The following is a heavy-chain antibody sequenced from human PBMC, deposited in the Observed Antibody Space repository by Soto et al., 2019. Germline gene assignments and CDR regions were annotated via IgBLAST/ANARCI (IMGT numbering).Heavy chain of an antibody. CDR1: GGSSSGYY. J-gene: IGHJ5*02. CDR2: INHSGST. Sequence: SETLSLTCAVYGGSSSGYYWSWIRQPPGKGLEWIGEINHSGSTNYNPSLKSRVTISIDTSKNQFSLKLSSVTAADTAVYYCARGRKLFRGVAVMPPPRNWFDPWGQGILVTVSS. CDR3: ARGRKLFRGVAVMPPPRNWFDP. D-gene: IGHD3-10*01. V-gene: IGHV4-34*01.